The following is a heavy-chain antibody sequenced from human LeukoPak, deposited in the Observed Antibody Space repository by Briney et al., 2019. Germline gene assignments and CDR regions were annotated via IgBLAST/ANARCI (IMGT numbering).Heavy chain of an antibody. CDR2: IKQDGSEK. CDR3: ARRRGYSGYEYGVYFDY. J-gene: IGHJ4*02. Sequence: GGSLRLSCAASGFTFSSYWMSWVRQAPGKGLEWVANIKQDGSEKSYVDSVKGRFTISRDNAKNSLYLQMNSLRAEDTAVYYCARRRGYSGYEYGVYFDYWGQGTLVTVSS. D-gene: IGHD5-12*01. CDR1: GFTFSSYW. V-gene: IGHV3-7*01.